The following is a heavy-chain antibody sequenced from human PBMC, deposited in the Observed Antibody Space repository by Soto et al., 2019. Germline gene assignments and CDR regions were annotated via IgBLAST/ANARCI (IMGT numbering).Heavy chain of an antibody. D-gene: IGHD3-3*01. J-gene: IGHJ6*02. Sequence: ASVKVSCKASGYTFTSYGISWVRQAPGQGLEWMGWISAYNGNTNYAQKLQGRVTMTTDTSTSTAYMELRSLRSDDTAVYYCARFLWSGFYYYYYGMDVWGQGTPVT. CDR1: GYTFTSYG. CDR3: ARFLWSGFYYYYYGMDV. CDR2: ISAYNGNT. V-gene: IGHV1-18*01.